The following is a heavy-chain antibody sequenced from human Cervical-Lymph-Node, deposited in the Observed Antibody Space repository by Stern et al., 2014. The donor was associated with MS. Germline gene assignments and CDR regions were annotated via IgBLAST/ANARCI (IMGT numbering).Heavy chain of an antibody. D-gene: IGHD6-19*01. CDR1: GGSISSYY. V-gene: IGHV4-59*01. CDR3: ARTPSYDSSGWYYFDY. CDR2: IYYSGST. J-gene: IGHJ4*02. Sequence: VQLVESGPGLVKPSETLSLTCTVSGGSISSYYWSWIRKTPGKGLEWIGDIYYSGSTNYNPSLKSRVTISVDTSKNQFSLKLSSVTAADTAVYYCARTPSYDSSGWYYFDYWGQGTLVTVSS.